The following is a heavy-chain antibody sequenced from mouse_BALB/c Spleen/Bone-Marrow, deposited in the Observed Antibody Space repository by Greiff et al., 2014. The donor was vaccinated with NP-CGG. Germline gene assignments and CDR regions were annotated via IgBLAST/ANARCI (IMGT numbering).Heavy chain of an antibody. CDR1: GFTFNSNT. D-gene: IGHD2-14*01. V-gene: IGHV5-12-2*01. Sequence: EVKLQESGGGLVQPGGSLKLSCAASGFTFNSNTMSWVRQTPEKRLEWVAHITDGGGATYYLDTVKGRFTISRDSAKNTLYLQMSSRMSEDTAMYYCKRPRYPFYAMAPWGQGPSVTASS. CDR3: KRPRYPFYAMAP. J-gene: IGHJ4*01. CDR2: ITDGGGAT.